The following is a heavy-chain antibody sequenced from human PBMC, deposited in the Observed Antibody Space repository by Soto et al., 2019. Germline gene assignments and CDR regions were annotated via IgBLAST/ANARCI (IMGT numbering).Heavy chain of an antibody. CDR3: ARRSNGQGGYYYGMDV. J-gene: IGHJ6*02. V-gene: IGHV1-18*01. D-gene: IGHD4-4*01. CDR2: ISAYNGNT. CDR1: GYTFTSYG. Sequence: ASVKVSCKASGYTFTSYGISWVRQAPGQGLEWMGWISAYNGNTNYAQKLQGRVTMTTDTSTSTAYMELRSLRSDDTAVYYCARRSNGQGGYYYGMDVWGQGTTVTVSS.